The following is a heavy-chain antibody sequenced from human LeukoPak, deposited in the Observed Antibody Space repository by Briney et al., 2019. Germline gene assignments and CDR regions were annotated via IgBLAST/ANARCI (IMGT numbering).Heavy chain of an antibody. V-gene: IGHV3-23*01. CDR3: ARRRYNWNAIDY. Sequence: GGSLRLSCAASGFTFTSYAMNWVRQAPGKGLEWVSTISGSGSSTYYVDSVKGRFTISRDNSKNTLYLQMNSLRAEDTAVYYCARRRYNWNAIDYWGQGTLVTVSS. D-gene: IGHD1-20*01. CDR2: ISGSGSST. J-gene: IGHJ4*02. CDR1: GFTFTSYA.